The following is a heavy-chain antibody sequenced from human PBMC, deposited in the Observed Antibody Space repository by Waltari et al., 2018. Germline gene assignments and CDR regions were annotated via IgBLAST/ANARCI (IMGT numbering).Heavy chain of an antibody. J-gene: IGHJ3*02. CDR2: IYSGGYT. D-gene: IGHD4-17*01. CDR1: GFTVSPDS. Sequence: EAQLVETGGGLIQPGGSLRFYCAASGFTVSPDSMTWVRQAPGKGLEWVSVIYSGGYTYYADSVKGRFTISRDNSRNTVYLQMNSLRAEDTAVYYCASFDYGGNTDAFDIWGQGTMVTVSS. CDR3: ASFDYGGNTDAFDI. V-gene: IGHV3-53*02.